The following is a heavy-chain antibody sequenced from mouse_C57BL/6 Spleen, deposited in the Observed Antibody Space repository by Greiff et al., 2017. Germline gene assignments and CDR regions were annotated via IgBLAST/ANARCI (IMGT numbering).Heavy chain of an antibody. CDR3: TRDYGNYD. V-gene: IGHV6-6*01. Sequence: EVHLVESGGGLVQPGGSMKLSCAASGFTFSDAWMDWVRQSPEQGLEWVAEIRNKANNHATYYAESVKGRFTISRDDYKSSVYLQSNSLRAEDTGIYYCTRDYGNYDWGQGTTLTVSS. CDR2: IRNKANNHAT. D-gene: IGHD2-1*01. CDR1: GFTFSDAW. J-gene: IGHJ2*01.